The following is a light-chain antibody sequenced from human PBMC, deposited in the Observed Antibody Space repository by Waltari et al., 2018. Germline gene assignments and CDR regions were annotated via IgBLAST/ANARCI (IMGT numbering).Light chain of an antibody. CDR1: QSLVHSDGNNH. CDR2: RVS. V-gene: IGKV2-30*02. Sequence: DVVMTQSPLSLPVTLGQEASISCQSSQSLVHSDGNNHLTWFQQRPGQSPRRLIYRVSKRDSGVPDRFSGSGSGTDFTLKISRVEAEDIGVYYCMQGTHWPYTFGQGTKLDSK. CDR3: MQGTHWPYT. J-gene: IGKJ2*01.